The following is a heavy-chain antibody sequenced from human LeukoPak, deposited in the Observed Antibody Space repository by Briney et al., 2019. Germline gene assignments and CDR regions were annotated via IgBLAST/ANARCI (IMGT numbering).Heavy chain of an antibody. CDR3: ARLVGSEYDFDTFDI. V-gene: IGHV4-59*01. D-gene: IGHD3-3*01. J-gene: IGHJ3*02. CDR2: IYYIGST. CDR1: GASIRSYY. Sequence: SETLSLTCDVSGASIRSYYWNWIRQPPGKGLEWIGYIYYIGSTNYNHSLKSRVTISLDTSKDHYSLKLSSVTAADTSVYYCARLVGSEYDFDTFDIWGQGTMVTVSS.